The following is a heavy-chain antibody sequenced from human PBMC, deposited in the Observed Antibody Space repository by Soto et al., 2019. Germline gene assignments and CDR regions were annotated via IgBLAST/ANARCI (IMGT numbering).Heavy chain of an antibody. D-gene: IGHD3-16*01. Sequence: SETLSLTCTVSGGSISSYYWSWIRQPPGKGLEWIGYIYYSGSTNYNPSLKSRVTISVDTSKNQFSLKLSSVTVADTAVYYCARDSLGDYYYYGMDVWGQGTTVTVSS. V-gene: IGHV4-59*01. J-gene: IGHJ6*02. CDR1: GGSISSYY. CDR3: ARDSLGDYYYYGMDV. CDR2: IYYSGST.